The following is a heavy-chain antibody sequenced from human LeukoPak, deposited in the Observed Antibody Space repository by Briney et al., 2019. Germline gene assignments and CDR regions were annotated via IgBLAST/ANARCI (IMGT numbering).Heavy chain of an antibody. J-gene: IGHJ5*02. V-gene: IGHV3-23*01. CDR3: AKDQEIVVVIKGNWFDP. CDR1: GFTFSSYA. CDR2: ISGSGGST. D-gene: IGHD3-22*01. Sequence: GGSLRLSCAASGFTFSSYAMSWVRQAPGKGLEWVSAISGSGGSTYYADSVKGRFTISRDNSKNTLFLQMNSLRAEDTAVYYCAKDQEIVVVIKGNWFDPWGQGTLVTVPS.